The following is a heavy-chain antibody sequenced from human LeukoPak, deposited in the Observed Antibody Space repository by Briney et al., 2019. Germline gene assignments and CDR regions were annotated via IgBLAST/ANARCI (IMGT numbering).Heavy chain of an antibody. Sequence: ASVKVSCKASGYTFTNYDINWVRQATGQGLEWMGWMNPNSGNTGYAQKFQGRVTITRNTSISTAYMELSSLRSEDTAVYYCARGIRGSYDFDYWGQGTLVTVSS. CDR1: GYTFTNYD. CDR3: ARGIRGSYDFDY. CDR2: MNPNSGNT. V-gene: IGHV1-8*01. D-gene: IGHD1-26*01. J-gene: IGHJ4*02.